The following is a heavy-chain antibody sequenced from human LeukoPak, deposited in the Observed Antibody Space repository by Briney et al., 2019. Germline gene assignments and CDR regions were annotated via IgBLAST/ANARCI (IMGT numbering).Heavy chain of an antibody. CDR3: ARDQGIAAAGSIPDY. Sequence: GGSLRLSCAASGFTFSSYWMSWVRQAPGEGLEWVAVIWYDGSNKYYADSVKGRFTISRDNSKNTLYLQMNSLRAEDTAVYYCARDQGIAAAGSIPDYWGQGALVTVSS. CDR2: IWYDGSNK. D-gene: IGHD6-13*01. CDR1: GFTFSSYW. V-gene: IGHV3-33*08. J-gene: IGHJ4*02.